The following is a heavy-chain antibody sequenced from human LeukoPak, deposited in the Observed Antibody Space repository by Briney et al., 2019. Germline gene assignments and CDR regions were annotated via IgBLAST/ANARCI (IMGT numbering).Heavy chain of an antibody. J-gene: IGHJ4*02. D-gene: IGHD3-16*01. CDR3: ARTFLGEANY. V-gene: IGHV3-7*01. CDR2: IKQDGGER. Sequence: GGSLRLSCVVSGITFSSFWMHWVRQAPGKGLEWVANIKQDGGERYYVDSVKGRFTISRDNAKNSLYLQMNNLRAEDTAVYYCARTFLGEANYGGQGPLVTVSS. CDR1: GITFSSFW.